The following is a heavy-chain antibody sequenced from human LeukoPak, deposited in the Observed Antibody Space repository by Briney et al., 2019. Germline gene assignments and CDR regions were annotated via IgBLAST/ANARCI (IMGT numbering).Heavy chain of an antibody. Sequence: GGSLRLSCAASGFTFSSYSMNWVRQAPGKGVEWVSSISSSSSYIYYADSVKGRFTISRDNAKNSLYLQMNRLRAEDTAVYYCARVPEQRHWNFDYWGQGTLVTVSS. CDR1: GFTFSSYS. CDR3: ARVPEQRHWNFDY. J-gene: IGHJ4*02. D-gene: IGHD6-25*01. CDR2: ISSSSSYI. V-gene: IGHV3-21*01.